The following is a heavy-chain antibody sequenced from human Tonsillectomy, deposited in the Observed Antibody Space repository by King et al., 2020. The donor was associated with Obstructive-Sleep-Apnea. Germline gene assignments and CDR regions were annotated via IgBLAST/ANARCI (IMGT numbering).Heavy chain of an antibody. J-gene: IGHJ4*02. CDR2: ISYDGINQ. Sequence: VQLVESGGGVVQPGRSLRLSCAASGFTFSSYGMHWVRQAPGKGLEWVAVISYDGINQYYADSVKGRFTISRDNSKNTLYLQMNSLRAEGTAVYYCAKPSYSGSWYDYWGQGILVSVSS. D-gene: IGHD6-13*01. V-gene: IGHV3-30*18. CDR1: GFTFSSYG. CDR3: AKPSYSGSWYDY.